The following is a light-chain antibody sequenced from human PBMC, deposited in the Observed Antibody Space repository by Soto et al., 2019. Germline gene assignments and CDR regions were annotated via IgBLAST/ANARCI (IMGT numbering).Light chain of an antibody. CDR3: QQANSFPRT. V-gene: IGKV1D-12*01. CDR2: AAS. CDR1: QAISTW. J-gene: IGKJ1*01. Sequence: GDRVTITCRASQAISTWLAWYQQKPGKAPKLLIYAASNLQTGVPSRFSGSGSGTDFTLTIGSLQPEDFATYYCQQANSFPRTFGQGTKVEIK.